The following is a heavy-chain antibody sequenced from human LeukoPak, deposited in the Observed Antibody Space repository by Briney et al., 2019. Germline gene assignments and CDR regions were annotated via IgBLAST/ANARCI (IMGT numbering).Heavy chain of an antibody. CDR1: GFTVSPNY. Sequence: GGSLRLSCEVFGFTVSPNYMSWVRQAPGKGLEWVSVIYRGGSTYYADSVRDRFIISRDNSKNTLYLQMNSLRAEDTAVYYCARVGEITGWDRIVVQSTGHYYYYAMDLWGQGTTVTVAS. D-gene: IGHD6-19*01. V-gene: IGHV3-53*01. CDR3: ARVGEITGWDRIVVQSTGHYYYYAMDL. CDR2: IYRGGST. J-gene: IGHJ6*02.